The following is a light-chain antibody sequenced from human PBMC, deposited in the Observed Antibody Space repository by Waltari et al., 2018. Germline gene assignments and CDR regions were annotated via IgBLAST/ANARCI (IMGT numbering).Light chain of an antibody. J-gene: IGKJ1*01. CDR3: QQSYDTPRT. CDR2: DAS. V-gene: IGKV1-39*01. CDR1: QYISTY. Sequence: DCQMTQSPSSLSASVGHRVTITCRASQYISTYLNWYQQKPGKGPKRLIYDASTLQSGVPSRFSGSGSGTDFTFTISSLQLEDFATYYCQQSYDTPRTFGQGTKVEVK.